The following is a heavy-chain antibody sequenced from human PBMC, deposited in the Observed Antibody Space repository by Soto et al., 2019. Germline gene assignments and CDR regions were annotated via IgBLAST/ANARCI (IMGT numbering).Heavy chain of an antibody. CDR3: AKDNGSGCDWLRVGDASDI. CDR1: GFTFSSYG. D-gene: IGHD5-12*01. V-gene: IGHV3-30*18. J-gene: IGHJ3*02. CDR2: ISYDGSNK. Sequence: QVQLVESGGGVVQPGRSLRLSCAASGFTFSSYGMHWVRQAPGKGLEWVAVISYDGSNKYYADSVKGRLTISRDNSXNXRXXQMTSLRGEDTAVYYCAKDNGSGCDWLRVGDASDIWGQGTMVTVSS.